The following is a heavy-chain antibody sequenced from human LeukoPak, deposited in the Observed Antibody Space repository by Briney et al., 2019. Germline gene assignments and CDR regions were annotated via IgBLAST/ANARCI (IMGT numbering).Heavy chain of an antibody. V-gene: IGHV4-39*07. Sequence: ASETLSLTCTVSGGSISSSSYYWGWIRQPPGKGLEWIGSIYYSGSTYYNPSLMSRVTISVDTSKNQFSLKLSSVTAADTAVYYCARGYRIAARGFYFDYWGLGTLVTVSS. CDR2: IYYSGST. D-gene: IGHD6-25*01. CDR1: GGSISSSSYY. CDR3: ARGYRIAARGFYFDY. J-gene: IGHJ4*02.